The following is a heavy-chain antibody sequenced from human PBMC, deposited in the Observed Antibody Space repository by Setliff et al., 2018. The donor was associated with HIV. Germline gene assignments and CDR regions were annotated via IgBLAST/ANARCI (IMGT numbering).Heavy chain of an antibody. CDR1: GLIFSSYE. Sequence: GGSLRLSCAASGLIFSSYEMNWVRQAPGKGLEWISFIGGHGSIIHYADSVKGRFTVSRDNAKNSVYLQMHSLRVEDTAVYYCAAVPWGHSSLIIDHWGQGTPVTVSS. CDR3: AAVPWGHSSLIIDH. CDR2: IGGHGSII. D-gene: IGHD3-16*01. J-gene: IGHJ4*02. V-gene: IGHV3-48*03.